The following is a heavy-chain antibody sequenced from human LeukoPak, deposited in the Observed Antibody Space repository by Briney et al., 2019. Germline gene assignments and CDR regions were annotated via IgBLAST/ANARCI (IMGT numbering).Heavy chain of an antibody. CDR1: GFTFSSFW. Sequence: GGSLRLSCAASGFTFSSFWMTWVRQAPGRGLEWVANIKQDGSEKYYVDSGKGRFTISRDNAKNSLYLQMDSLRAEDTAVYYCARVASSGWYYSRNKYYFDYWGQGTLVTVSS. J-gene: IGHJ4*02. CDR3: ARVASSGWYYSRNKYYFDY. D-gene: IGHD6-19*01. CDR2: IKQDGSEK. V-gene: IGHV3-7*01.